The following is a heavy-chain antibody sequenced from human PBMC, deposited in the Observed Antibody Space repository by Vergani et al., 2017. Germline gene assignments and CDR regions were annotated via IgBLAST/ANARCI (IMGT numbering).Heavy chain of an antibody. V-gene: IGHV4-61*02. Sequence: QVQLQESGPGLVKPSQTLSLTCTVSGGSISSGSYYWNWIRQPAGKGLEWIGRMYTSGSTNYNPPLKSRVTISVDTSKNQFSLKLSSVTAADTAVYYCARAGVTRFRIFDYWGQGTLVTVSS. D-gene: IGHD4-17*01. CDR1: GGSISSGSYY. CDR2: MYTSGST. J-gene: IGHJ4*02. CDR3: ARAGVTRFRIFDY.